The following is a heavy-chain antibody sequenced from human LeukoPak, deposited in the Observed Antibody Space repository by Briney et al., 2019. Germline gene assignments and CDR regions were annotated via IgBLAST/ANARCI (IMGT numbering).Heavy chain of an antibody. CDR1: GFTFSGYY. CDR3: ARLVDFWSGPYFDY. J-gene: IGHJ4*02. V-gene: IGHV4-39*01. D-gene: IGHD3-3*01. CDR2: IYYSGST. Sequence: LRLSCAAPGFTFSGYYMRWIRQAPGKGLEWMGSIYYSGSTYYNPSLKSRVTISVDTSKNQFSLKLSSVTGADTAVYYCARLVDFWSGPYFDYWGQGTLVTVSS.